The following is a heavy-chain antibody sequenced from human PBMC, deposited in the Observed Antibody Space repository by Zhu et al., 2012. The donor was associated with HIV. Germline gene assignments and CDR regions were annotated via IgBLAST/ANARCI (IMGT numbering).Heavy chain of an antibody. CDR1: GFTFDDYG. V-gene: IGHV3-20*04. Sequence: EAQLVESGGGMVRPGGSLRLSCAASGFTFDDYGMSWVRQAPGKGLEWVSGISWNGGDTGYADSVKGRFTISRDNAKNSLYLQMNSLRAEDTALYYCARDVSGWNYYYYYYMDVWGKGTTVTVSS. CDR2: ISWNGGDT. D-gene: IGHD6-19*01. J-gene: IGHJ6*03. CDR3: ARDVSGWNYYYYYYMDV.